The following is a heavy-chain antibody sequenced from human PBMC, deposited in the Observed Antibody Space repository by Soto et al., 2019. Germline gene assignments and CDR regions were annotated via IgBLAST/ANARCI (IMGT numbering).Heavy chain of an antibody. CDR3: ARHGVDTAVDSYNYYAMDV. Sequence: PSETLSLTCTVSGGSMGSSGYYWGWIRRPPGKGLEWIGTISNSGTTYYNPSLKSRVTISADTSKNHFSLMLTSVTAADTAVYYCARHGVDTAVDSYNYYAMDVWGQGTTVTVSS. V-gene: IGHV4-39*01. D-gene: IGHD5-18*01. CDR1: GGSMGSSGYY. J-gene: IGHJ6*02. CDR2: ISNSGTT.